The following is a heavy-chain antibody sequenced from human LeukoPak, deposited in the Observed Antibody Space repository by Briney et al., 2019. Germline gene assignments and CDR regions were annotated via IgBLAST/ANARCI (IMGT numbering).Heavy chain of an antibody. V-gene: IGHV1-8*01. J-gene: IGHJ3*02. D-gene: IGHD5-12*01. CDR3: TVAKEGNAFDI. CDR1: GCAFTNYN. CDR2: ITPKNGNT. Sequence: ASVKVSCKASGCAFTNYNIDWARQATGQGLEWMGWITPKNGNTGSPQKFRGRVTMTRDTSITTAYMELSSLNSDDTAIYYCTVAKEGNAFDIWGQGTMVTVSS.